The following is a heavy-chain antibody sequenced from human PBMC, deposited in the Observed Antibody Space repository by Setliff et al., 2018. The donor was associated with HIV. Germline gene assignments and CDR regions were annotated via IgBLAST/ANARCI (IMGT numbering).Heavy chain of an antibody. CDR2: ISIGSGAAI. D-gene: IGHD3-10*01. CDR3: ARDYLYYNMYNGSPVYGMDV. Sequence: PGGSLRLSCAASGFRFRSYWMSWVRQAPGRGLEWVSSISIGSGAAIYYAESVQGRFTVSRDNSKNSLYLQMNSLRVEDTAVYYCARDYLYYNMYNGSPVYGMDVWGQGTTVTVSS. V-gene: IGHV3-21*01. CDR1: GFRFRSYW. J-gene: IGHJ6*02.